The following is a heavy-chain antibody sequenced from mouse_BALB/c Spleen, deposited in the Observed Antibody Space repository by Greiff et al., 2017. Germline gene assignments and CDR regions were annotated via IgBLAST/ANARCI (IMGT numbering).Heavy chain of an antibody. J-gene: IGHJ3*01. CDR3: ARWDDLFAY. CDR1: GYTFTDYN. V-gene: IGHV1S29*02. CDR2: IYPYNGGT. Sequence: EVKVEESGPELVKPGASVKISCKASGYTFTDYNMHWVKQSHGKSLEWIGYIYPYNGGTGYNQKFKSKATLTVDNSSSTAYMELRSLTSEDSAVYYCARWDDLFAYWGQGTLVTVSA. D-gene: IGHD4-1*01.